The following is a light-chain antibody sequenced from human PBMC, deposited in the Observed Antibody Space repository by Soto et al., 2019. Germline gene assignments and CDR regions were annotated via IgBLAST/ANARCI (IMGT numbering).Light chain of an antibody. CDR1: QSVSSSY. J-gene: IGKJ3*01. Sequence: PGDRATLSCRASQSVSSSYLAWYQQKPGQAPRLLIYGASSRATGIPDRFSGSGSGTDFSLTISRLEPEDFAVYYCQQYGSSFTFGPGTKVGIK. CDR3: QQYGSSFT. CDR2: GAS. V-gene: IGKV3-20*01.